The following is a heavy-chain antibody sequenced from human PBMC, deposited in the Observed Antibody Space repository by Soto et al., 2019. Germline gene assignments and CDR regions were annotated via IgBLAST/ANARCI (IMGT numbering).Heavy chain of an antibody. V-gene: IGHV3-23*01. Sequence: EVQLLESGGGLVQPGGSLRLSCAASGFTFNNYAMSWVRQAPGKGLEWVSTISSSGGSTYYADSVKGRFTISRDNSKNTLYLQMSSLRAEDTAVYYCAKERWEGYGMGVWGQGTTVTVSS. CDR3: AKERWEGYGMGV. J-gene: IGHJ6*02. CDR1: GFTFNNYA. D-gene: IGHD1-26*01. CDR2: ISSSGGST.